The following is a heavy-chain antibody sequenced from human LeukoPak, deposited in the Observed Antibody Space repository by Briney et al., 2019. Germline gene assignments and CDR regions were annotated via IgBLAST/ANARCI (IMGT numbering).Heavy chain of an antibody. CDR3: ARRAAAGHLDGFDI. D-gene: IGHD6-13*01. Sequence: AGGSLRLSCAASGFTFSSYPTNWVRQAPGRGLEWVSYISGSDNTRSYADSVKGRFTISRDNAKSSLSLQMNSLRAEDTAVYYCARRAAAGHLDGFDIWGQGTLITVSS. V-gene: IGHV3-48*03. CDR1: GFTFSSYP. J-gene: IGHJ3*02. CDR2: ISGSDNTR.